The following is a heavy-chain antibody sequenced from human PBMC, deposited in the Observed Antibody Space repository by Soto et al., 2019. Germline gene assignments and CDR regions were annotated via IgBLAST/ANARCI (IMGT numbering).Heavy chain of an antibody. CDR3: ARDQGGEFLKGSGMDV. CDR2: IYYSGEP. CDR1: GDSISRYY. V-gene: IGHV4-59*01. J-gene: IGHJ6*02. Sequence: QVQLQESGPGLVKPSETLSLTCTVSGDSISRYYWSWIRLSPGKGLEWIGYIYYSGEPNYNPSVKSRVTISVDRTKNQFSLKLRSVTAADTAVYYCARDQGGEFLKGSGMDVWGQGTTVTVSS. D-gene: IGHD3-10*01.